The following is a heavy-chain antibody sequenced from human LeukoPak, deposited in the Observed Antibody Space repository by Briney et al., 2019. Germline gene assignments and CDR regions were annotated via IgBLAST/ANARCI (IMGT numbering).Heavy chain of an antibody. J-gene: IGHJ5*02. D-gene: IGHD4-23*01. CDR2: IYTSGST. CDR3: ARGRHPHLRRFNWFDP. Sequence: KPSETLSPTCTVSGGSISSYYWSWIRQPAGKGLEWIGHIYTSGSTNYNPSLKSRVTMSVDTSKNQFSLKLGSVTAADTAVYYCARGRHPHLRRFNWFDPWGQGTLVTVSS. V-gene: IGHV4-4*07. CDR1: GGSISSYY.